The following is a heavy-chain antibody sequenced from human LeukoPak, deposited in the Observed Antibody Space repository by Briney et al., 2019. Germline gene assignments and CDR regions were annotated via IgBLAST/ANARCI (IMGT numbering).Heavy chain of an antibody. CDR1: GFTFDDYG. CDR3: EKAKHGDPGAFDI. J-gene: IGHJ3*02. Sequence: RPGGSLRLSCAASGFTFDDYGMSWVRQAPGKGLEWVSGINWNGGSTGYADSVKGRFTISRDNAKNSLYLQMNSLRAEDMALYYCEKAKHGDPGAFDIWGQGTMVTVSS. D-gene: IGHD4-17*01. V-gene: IGHV3-20*04. CDR2: INWNGGST.